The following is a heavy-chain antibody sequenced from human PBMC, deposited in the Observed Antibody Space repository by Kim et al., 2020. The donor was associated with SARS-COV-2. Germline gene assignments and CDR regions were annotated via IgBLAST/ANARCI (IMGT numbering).Heavy chain of an antibody. J-gene: IGHJ4*02. CDR1: GYSFTSYS. CDR2: IYPGDSDT. V-gene: IGHV5-51*01. CDR3: ARGSIPYSSTNTDSNPFDY. D-gene: IGHD6-13*01. Sequence: GESLKISCKGSGYSFTSYSIGWVRQMPGKGLEWMGIIYPGDSDTRYSPSFQGQVTISADKSISTAYLQWSSLKASDTAMYYCARGSIPYSSTNTDSNPFDYWGQGTLVTVSS.